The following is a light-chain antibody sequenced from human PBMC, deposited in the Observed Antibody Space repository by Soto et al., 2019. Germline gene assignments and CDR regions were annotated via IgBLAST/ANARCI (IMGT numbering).Light chain of an antibody. CDR3: SSYTSSSTVV. Sequence: QSALTQPASVSGSPGHSITISCTGSSSDVGGYNYVSWYQQHPGKAPKLMIYDVSNRPPGVSNRFSGSKSSNTAHLTISGLQSEYEADYYCSSYTSSSTVVFGGGTKVTVL. J-gene: IGLJ2*01. CDR1: SSDVGGYNY. CDR2: DVS. V-gene: IGLV2-14*01.